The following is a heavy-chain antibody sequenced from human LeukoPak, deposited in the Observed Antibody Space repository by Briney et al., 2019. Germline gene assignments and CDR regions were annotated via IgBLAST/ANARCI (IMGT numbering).Heavy chain of an antibody. V-gene: IGHV3-7*01. CDR3: ARSPRWYYDGSGYSGYFDY. Sequence: SGGSLRLSCAASGFTFSSYWMSWVRQAPGKGLEWVANIKQDGSEKDYVDSVKGRFTISRDNAKNSLCLQMNSLRGEDTAVYYCARSPRWYYDGSGYSGYFDYWGQGTLVTVSS. CDR2: IKQDGSEK. J-gene: IGHJ4*02. D-gene: IGHD3-22*01. CDR1: GFTFSSYW.